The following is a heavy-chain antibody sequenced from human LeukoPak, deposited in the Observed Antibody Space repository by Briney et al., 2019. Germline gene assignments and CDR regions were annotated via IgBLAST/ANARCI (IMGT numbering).Heavy chain of an antibody. J-gene: IGHJ5*02. Sequence: SETLSLTCTVSGGSISSSPYYWGWIRQPPGKGLEWIGTIYYRGSTYSNPSLNSRVTISLDTSKNQFSLRLRAVTAADTALYYCARNYLSDGIFIPFAPGGQGPLVPVPS. CDR1: GGSISSSPYY. CDR2: IYYRGST. CDR3: ARNYLSDGIFIPFAP. D-gene: IGHD2/OR15-2a*01. V-gene: IGHV4-39*01.